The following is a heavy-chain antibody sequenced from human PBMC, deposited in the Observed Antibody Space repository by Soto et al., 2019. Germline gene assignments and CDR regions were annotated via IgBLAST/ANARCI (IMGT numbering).Heavy chain of an antibody. D-gene: IGHD6-13*01. Sequence: SETLSLTCTVSGGSISSYYWSWIRQPPGKGLEWIGYIYYSGSTNYNPSLKSRVTISVDTSKNQFSLKLSSVTAADTAVYYCARHVAAAGNYYYYYMDVWGKGTTVTVSS. CDR3: ARHVAAAGNYYYYYMDV. V-gene: IGHV4-59*08. J-gene: IGHJ6*03. CDR1: GGSISSYY. CDR2: IYYSGST.